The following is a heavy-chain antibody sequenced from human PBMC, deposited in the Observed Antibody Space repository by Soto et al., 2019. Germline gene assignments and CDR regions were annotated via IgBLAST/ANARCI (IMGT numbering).Heavy chain of an antibody. V-gene: IGHV3-30*18. CDR1: GFTFSSYG. CDR3: AKRNWNYVD. J-gene: IGHJ4*02. CDR2: ISYDGSNK. Sequence: VQLVESGGGVVQPGRSLRLSCAASGFTFSSYGMHWVRQAPGKGLEWVAVISYDGSNKYYADSVKGRFTISRDNSKNTLYLQMNSLRAEDTAVYYCAKRNWNYVDWGQGTLVTVSS. D-gene: IGHD1-7*01.